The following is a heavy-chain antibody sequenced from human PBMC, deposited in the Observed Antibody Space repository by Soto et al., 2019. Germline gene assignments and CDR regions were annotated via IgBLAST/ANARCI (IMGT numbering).Heavy chain of an antibody. CDR3: AKGPYERSDYYCSN. D-gene: IGHD3-22*01. J-gene: IGHJ4*02. V-gene: IGHV3-23*01. CDR2: MSSGGST. CDR1: GFTFSNYA. Sequence: GGSLRLSCAASGFTFSNYAMSWVRQAPGKGLEWVSAMSSGGSTFYADSVKGRFTISRDNSKDTLYLQMNSLRAEDTAVYYCAKGPYERSDYYCSNWGQGTLVTVSS.